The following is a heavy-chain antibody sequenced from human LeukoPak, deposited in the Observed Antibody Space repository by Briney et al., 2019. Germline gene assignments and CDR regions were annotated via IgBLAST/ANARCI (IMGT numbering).Heavy chain of an antibody. CDR1: EFTFSNAW. CDR3: ARDTWFGTVVTRSVFFDY. Sequence: PGGSLRLSCAASEFTFSNAWMSWVRQAPGKGLEWVGRIKSETDGGTTDYADSLKGRFTISRDNAKNSLYLQMNSLRDEDTAVYYCARDTWFGTVVTRSVFFDYWGQGTLVTVSS. V-gene: IGHV3-15*01. D-gene: IGHD4-23*01. CDR2: IKSETDGGTT. J-gene: IGHJ4*02.